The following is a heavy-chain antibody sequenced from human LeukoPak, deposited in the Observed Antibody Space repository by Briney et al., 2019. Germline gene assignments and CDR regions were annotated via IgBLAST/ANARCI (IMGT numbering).Heavy chain of an antibody. CDR1: GYTFTGYY. CDR3: ARDLRLDNSIGYCSGGSFNYYYYGMDV. CDR2: INPNSGGT. Sequence: ASVKVSCKASGYTFTGYYMHSVRQAPGQGLEWMGWINPNSGGTNYAQKFQGRVTMTRDTSISTAYMELSRLRSDDTAVYYCARDLRLDNSIGYCSGGSFNYYYYGMDVWGEGTTVTVSS. D-gene: IGHD2-15*01. J-gene: IGHJ6*04. V-gene: IGHV1-2*02.